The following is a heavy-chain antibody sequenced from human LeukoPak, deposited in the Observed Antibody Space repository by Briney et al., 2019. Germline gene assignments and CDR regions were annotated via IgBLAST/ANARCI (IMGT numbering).Heavy chain of an antibody. D-gene: IGHD5-24*01. V-gene: IGHV4-59*12. CDR3: ARAATMYYFDY. CDR1: GGSISSYY. CDR2: IYYSGST. J-gene: IGHJ4*02. Sequence: PSESLSLTCTVSGGSISSYYWSWIRQPPGKGLEWIGYIYYSGSTNYNPSLKSRVTISVDTSKNQFSLKLSSVTAADTAVYYCARAATMYYFDYWGQGTLVTVSS.